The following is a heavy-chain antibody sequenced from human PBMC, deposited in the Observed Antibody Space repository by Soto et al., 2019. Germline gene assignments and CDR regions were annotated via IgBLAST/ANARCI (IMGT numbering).Heavy chain of an antibody. CDR3: AAGEGSISWYSRRLVPPYYYYYGMDV. CDR2: IVVGSGKT. CDR1: GFTFTSSS. V-gene: IGHV1-58*01. J-gene: IGHJ6*02. Sequence: VASVKVSCKASGFTFTSSSVQWVRQARGQRLEWIGWIVVGSGKTNYAQKFKERDTITRDMSTSTANIEQSSLRSEDTAVYYYAAGEGSISWYSRRLVPPYYYYYGMDVWGQGTTVTVSS. D-gene: IGHD6-13*01.